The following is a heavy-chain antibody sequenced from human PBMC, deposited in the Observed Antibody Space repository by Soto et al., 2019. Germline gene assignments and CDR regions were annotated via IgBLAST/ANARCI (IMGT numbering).Heavy chain of an antibody. CDR3: AKDQVVITTNDYYYGMDV. Sequence: PGGSLRLSCAASGFTFSSYGMHWVRQAPGKGLEWVAAISYDGSNKYYADSVKGRFTISRDNSKNTLYLQMNSLRAEDTAVYYCAKDQVVITTNDYYYGMDVWGQGTTVTVSS. D-gene: IGHD3-22*01. J-gene: IGHJ6*02. CDR1: GFTFSSYG. CDR2: ISYDGSNK. V-gene: IGHV3-30*18.